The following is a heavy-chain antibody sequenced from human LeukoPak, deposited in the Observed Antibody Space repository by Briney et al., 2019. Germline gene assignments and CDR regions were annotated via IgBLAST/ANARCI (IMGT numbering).Heavy chain of an antibody. D-gene: IGHD2-2*01. CDR1: GFTFSSYA. V-gene: IGHV3-23*01. Sequence: GGSLRLSCAASGFTFSSYAMSWVRHAPGEGLEWVSAISDSGGTTYYADSVKGRFTISRDNSKNTLYLQMNSLRGEDTAVYYCAKLTRGYCSSTACPNWFDPWGEGTLVTVSS. CDR3: AKLTRGYCSSTACPNWFDP. CDR2: ISDSGGTT. J-gene: IGHJ5*02.